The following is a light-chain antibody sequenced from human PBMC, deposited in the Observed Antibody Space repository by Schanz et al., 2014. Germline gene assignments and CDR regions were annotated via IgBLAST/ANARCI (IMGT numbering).Light chain of an antibody. CDR1: SSDVGGYNY. CDR3: SSYTGSTYWV. V-gene: IGLV2-14*03. J-gene: IGLJ3*02. Sequence: QSALTQPASVSGSPGQSITLSCTGTSSDVGGYNYVSWYQHHPGKAPKLMIYDVNNRPSGVSNRFSGSKSGNTASLTISGLQAEDEADYYCSSYTGSTYWVFGGGTKVTVL. CDR2: DVN.